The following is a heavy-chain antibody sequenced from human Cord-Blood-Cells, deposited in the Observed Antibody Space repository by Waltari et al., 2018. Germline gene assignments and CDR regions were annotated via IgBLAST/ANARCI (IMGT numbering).Heavy chain of an antibody. CDR1: GYTFTGYY. CDR3: ARARTTGTTPNLGY. V-gene: IGHV1-2*02. J-gene: IGHJ4*02. D-gene: IGHD1-1*01. CDR2: INPNSGGT. Sequence: QVQLVQSGAEVKKPGASVKVSCKASGYTFTGYYMHWVRQAPGQGLEWMGWINPNSGGTNYAQEFQGRVTMTRDPSIITAYMELSRLRSDDTAVYYCARARTTGTTPNLGYWGQGTLVTVSS.